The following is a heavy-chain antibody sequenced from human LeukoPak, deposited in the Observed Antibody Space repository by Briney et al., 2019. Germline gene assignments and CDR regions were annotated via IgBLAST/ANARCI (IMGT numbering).Heavy chain of an antibody. J-gene: IGHJ4*02. Sequence: PGGFLRLSCAASGFTVSSNYMNWVRQAPGKGLEWVSMIYPNGNTFYTDSVKGRFTISRDNSKNTLDLQMSSLRAEDTAIYYCARRGHGYGSPFDYWGQGTLVTVSS. CDR1: GFTVSSNY. CDR2: IYPNGNT. CDR3: ARRGHGYGSPFDY. D-gene: IGHD5-18*01. V-gene: IGHV3-66*04.